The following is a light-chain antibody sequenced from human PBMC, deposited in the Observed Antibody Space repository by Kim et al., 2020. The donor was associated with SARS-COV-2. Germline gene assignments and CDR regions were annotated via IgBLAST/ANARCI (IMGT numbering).Light chain of an antibody. V-gene: IGLV3-1*01. CDR3: QAWDSTTVV. CDR2: QDT. Sequence: SYELTQPPSVSVSQGQTARITCSGDKLGDKYACWYQQKPGQSPVLVMYQDTKRPSGIPERLSGSNSGNTATLTISGTQAMDEADYYCQAWDSTTVVFGGG. J-gene: IGLJ2*01. CDR1: KLGDKY.